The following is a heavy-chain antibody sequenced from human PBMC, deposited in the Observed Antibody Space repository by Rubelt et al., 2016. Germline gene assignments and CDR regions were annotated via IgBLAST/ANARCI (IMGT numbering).Heavy chain of an antibody. CDR1: GFTFSTYT. J-gene: IGHJ4*02. V-gene: IGHV3-48*02. CDR3: AKRAQSGSYYTY. CDR2: ITSGSAI. D-gene: IGHD1-26*01. Sequence: EVQLVESGGGLVQPGGSLRLSCAASGFTFSTYTMNCVRQAPGKGLEWVSSITSGSAIYYADSVTGRFTNSRDTAKNSLYLQMNSLGDEDTAVYYCAKRAQSGSYYTYWGQGTLVTVSS.